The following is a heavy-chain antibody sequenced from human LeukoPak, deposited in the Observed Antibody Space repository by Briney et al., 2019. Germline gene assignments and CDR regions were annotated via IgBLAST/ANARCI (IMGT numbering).Heavy chain of an antibody. CDR3: AREEVNGAYSSSGPYYYYYMDV. D-gene: IGHD6-6*01. CDR2: IYYSGST. Sequence: SETLSLTCTVSGGSISSGDYYWSWIRQPPGKGLEWIGYIYYSGSTYYNPSLKSRVTISVDTSKNQFSLKLSSVTAADTAVYYCAREEVNGAYSSSGPYYYYYMDVWGKGTTVTVSS. V-gene: IGHV4-30-4*02. J-gene: IGHJ6*03. CDR1: GGSISSGDYY.